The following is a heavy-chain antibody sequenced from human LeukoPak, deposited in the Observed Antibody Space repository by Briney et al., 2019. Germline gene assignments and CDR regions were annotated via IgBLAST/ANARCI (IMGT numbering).Heavy chain of an antibody. J-gene: IGHJ4*02. V-gene: IGHV3-53*01. CDR1: GFTVSSNY. CDR3: AKVSESNYDILTGYYTPYYFDY. Sequence: GGSLRLSCAASGFTVSSNYMSWVRQAPGKGLEWVSGISDSGGSTFYAGSVKGRFTISRDNSKNILYLQMNSLSADDTAVYYCAKVSESNYDILTGYYTPYYFDYWGQGTLVTVSS. CDR2: ISDSGGST. D-gene: IGHD3-9*01.